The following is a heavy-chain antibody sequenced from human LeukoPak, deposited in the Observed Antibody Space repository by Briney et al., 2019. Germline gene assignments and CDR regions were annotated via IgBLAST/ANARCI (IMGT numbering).Heavy chain of an antibody. CDR3: ARGGSRTVTTAY. CDR1: GGSFSGYY. D-gene: IGHD4-17*01. Sequence: SETLSLICAVYGGSFSGYYWICQPPGKGLEWIGEINHSGSTNYNPSLKSRVTISVDTSKNQFSLKLSSVTAADTAVYYCARGGSRTVTTAYWGQGTLVTVSS. CDR2: INHSGST. J-gene: IGHJ4*02. V-gene: IGHV4-34*01.